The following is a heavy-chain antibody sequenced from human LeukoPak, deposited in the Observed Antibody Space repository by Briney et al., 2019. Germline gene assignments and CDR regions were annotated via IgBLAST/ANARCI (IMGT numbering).Heavy chain of an antibody. CDR3: ARTPKGGYPSDV. J-gene: IGHJ6*04. CDR2: IDPSDSYT. D-gene: IGHD5-18*01. CDR1: GYSFTSYW. Sequence: GESLKISCKGSGYSFTSYWISWVRQMPGKGLEWMGRIDPSDSYTNYSPSFQGHVTISADKTISTAYLQWSSLKASDTAMYYCARTPKGGYPSDVWGKGTTVTVFS. V-gene: IGHV5-10-1*01.